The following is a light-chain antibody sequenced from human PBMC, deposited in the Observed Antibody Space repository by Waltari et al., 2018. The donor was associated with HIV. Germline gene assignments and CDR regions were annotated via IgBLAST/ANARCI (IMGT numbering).Light chain of an antibody. Sequence: SSEPAQDPAVSVALGQTVRITCHGDSVRSYYACWYQQKPGQAPVLVLYGENNRPSGIPDRFSGSRSGNTASLTIAGAQAEDEADYYCNSRDDSGHWFFGGGTKVTVL. J-gene: IGLJ3*02. CDR2: GEN. V-gene: IGLV3-19*01. CDR3: NSRDDSGHWF. CDR1: SVRSYY.